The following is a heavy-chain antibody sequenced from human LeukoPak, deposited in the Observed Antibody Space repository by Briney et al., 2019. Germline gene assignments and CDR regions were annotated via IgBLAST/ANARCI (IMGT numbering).Heavy chain of an antibody. D-gene: IGHD2-15*01. CDR3: AKCGGSCYYFDF. CDR2: ISGPGAST. CDR1: GFTFTIYA. Sequence: GGSLRLSCAASGFTFTIYAMSWVRQAPGKGLEWVSSISGPGASTYYIDSVKGRFTIPRDNSKNTLYLQMTSLRAEDTAIYYCAKCGGSCYYFDFWGQGTLVTVSS. J-gene: IGHJ4*02. V-gene: IGHV3-23*01.